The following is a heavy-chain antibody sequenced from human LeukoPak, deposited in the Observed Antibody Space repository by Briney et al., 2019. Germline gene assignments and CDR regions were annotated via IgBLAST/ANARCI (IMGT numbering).Heavy chain of an antibody. D-gene: IGHD6-13*01. J-gene: IGHJ6*02. V-gene: IGHV5-51*01. CDR3: ARTSSSRNSYYGMDV. CDR2: IYPGDSDT. Sequence: GESLKISCKGSGYSFTSYWIGWVRQMPGKGLEWMGIIYPGDSDTRYSPSFQGQVTTSADKSISTAYLQWSSLKASDTAMYYCARTSSSRNSYYGMDVWGQGTTVTVSS. CDR1: GYSFTSYW.